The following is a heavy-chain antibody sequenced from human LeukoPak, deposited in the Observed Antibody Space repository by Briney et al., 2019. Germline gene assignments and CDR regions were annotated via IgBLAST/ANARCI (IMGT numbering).Heavy chain of an antibody. D-gene: IGHD1-1*01. CDR2: ISAYNGNT. J-gene: IGHJ6*02. V-gene: IGHV1-18*04. Sequence: ASVKVSCKASGYTFTSYYMHWVRQAPGQGLEWMGWISAYNGNTNYAQKLQGRVTMTTDTSTSTVYMELWSLRSDDTAVYYCARGPRGAAGTYYYYYGMDVWGQGTTVTVSS. CDR3: ARGPRGAAGTYYYYYGMDV. CDR1: GYTFTSYY.